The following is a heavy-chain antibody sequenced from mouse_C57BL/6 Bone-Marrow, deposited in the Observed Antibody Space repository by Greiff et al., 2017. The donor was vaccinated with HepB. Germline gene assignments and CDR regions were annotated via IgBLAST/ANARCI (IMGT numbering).Heavy chain of an antibody. CDR2: ISDGGSYT. J-gene: IGHJ1*03. V-gene: IGHV5-4*01. CDR3: ARDRRFYWYFDV. CDR1: GFTFSSYA. Sequence: EVKLMESGGGLVKPGGSLKFSCAASGFTFSSYAMSWVRQTPEKRLEWVATISDGGSYTYYPDNVKGRFTISRDNAKNNLYLQMSHLKSEDTAMYYCARDRRFYWYFDVWGTGTTVTVSS.